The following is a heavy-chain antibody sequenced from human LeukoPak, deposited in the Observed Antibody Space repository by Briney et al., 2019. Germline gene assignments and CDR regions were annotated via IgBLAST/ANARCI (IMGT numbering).Heavy chain of an antibody. CDR2: FDPEDGET. J-gene: IGHJ6*03. V-gene: IGHV1-24*01. CDR1: GYTLTELS. D-gene: IGHD2-2*01. Sequence: ASVKVSCKVSGYTLTELSMHWVRQAPGKGLEWMGGFDPEDGETIYAQKFQGRVTITRNTSISTAYMELSSLRSEDTAVYYCARGGSFSPRYCSSTSCKRYYYYMDVWGKGTTVTVSS. CDR3: ARGGSFSPRYCSSTSCKRYYYYMDV.